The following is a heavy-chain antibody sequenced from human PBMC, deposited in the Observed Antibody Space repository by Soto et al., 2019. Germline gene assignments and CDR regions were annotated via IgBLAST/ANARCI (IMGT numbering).Heavy chain of an antibody. D-gene: IGHD1-1*01. CDR2: INSDRSST. J-gene: IGHJ4*02. V-gene: IGHV3-74*01. Sequence: VGSLRLSCAASGFTFSSYWMHWVRQAPGKGLVWVSRINSDRSSTSYADSVKGRFTISRDNAKNSLYLRMNSLSAEDTAVYYCARGWNQAFDYWGQGTLVTVSS. CDR1: GFTFSSYW. CDR3: ARGWNQAFDY.